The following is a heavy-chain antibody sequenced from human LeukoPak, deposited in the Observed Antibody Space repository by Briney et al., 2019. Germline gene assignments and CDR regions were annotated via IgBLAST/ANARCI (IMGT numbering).Heavy chain of an antibody. D-gene: IGHD4/OR15-4a*01. CDR3: ARVSPVPTPRALDY. V-gene: IGHV3-21*01. CDR1: GFSFSAYS. CDR2: ISGGSDYI. J-gene: IGHJ4*02. Sequence: GGSLRLSCAASGFSFSAYSMNWIRQAPGKGPEGVSSISGGSDYIFHADSVKGRFTVSRDNAKNSLYLQMNSLRAEDTAVYYCARVSPVPTPRALDYWGQGALVTISS.